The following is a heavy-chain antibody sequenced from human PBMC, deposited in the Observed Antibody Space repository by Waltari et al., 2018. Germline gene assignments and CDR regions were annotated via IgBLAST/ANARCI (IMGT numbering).Heavy chain of an antibody. V-gene: IGHV4-39*07. CDR1: GGSSSRSYY. Sequence: QMQLQESGPGLVKPSETLSLTCTVSGGSSSRSYYWGWIRQPPGKGLEWIGSIHNSGSTYYNPSLKSRVTISVDTSKNQFSLKVNFVTAADTAVYYCARDSSSSWRYWNFDLWGRGTLVTVSS. CDR2: IHNSGST. D-gene: IGHD6-13*01. J-gene: IGHJ2*01. CDR3: ARDSSSSWRYWNFDL.